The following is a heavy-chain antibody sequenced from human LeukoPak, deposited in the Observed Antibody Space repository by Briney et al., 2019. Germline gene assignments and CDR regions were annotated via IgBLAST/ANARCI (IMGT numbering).Heavy chain of an antibody. CDR1: GYTFTSYH. CDR2: INLSGGST. CDR3: ARDYVDDIPMIKDY. V-gene: IGHV1-46*01. J-gene: IGHJ4*02. D-gene: IGHD2-8*01. Sequence: ASVKVSCKASGYTFTSYHMHWVRQAPGQGLEWMGKINLSGGSTTYAQKFQGRVTMTRDTSTSAVYMELSSLRSEDTAVYYCARDYVDDIPMIKDYWGQGTLVTVSS.